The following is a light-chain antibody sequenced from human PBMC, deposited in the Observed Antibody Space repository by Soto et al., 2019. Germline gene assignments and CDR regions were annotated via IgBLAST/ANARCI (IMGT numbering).Light chain of an antibody. J-gene: IGKJ5*01. CDR3: QQYSNWPPAIT. CDR1: ETISTN. Sequence: EIVLTQSPATLSVSPGGRATLSFRATETISTNLAWFQRKPGQPPRLLXYVSSTRATGVPDRFSGSGSGTEFTLIISSLQSEDVALYYCQQYSNWPPAITFGQGTRLEIK. CDR2: VSS. V-gene: IGKV3-15*01.